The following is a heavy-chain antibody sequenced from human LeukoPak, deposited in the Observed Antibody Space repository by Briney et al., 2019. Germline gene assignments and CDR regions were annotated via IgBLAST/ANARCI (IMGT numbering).Heavy chain of an antibody. CDR3: ARGHCGVVLDY. Sequence: GGSLRLSCEGPGFTFSSYSMIWVRQAPGKGLEWVSSIRGDSTETRHADSLMGRFTISRDNAKKSLYLQMNSLRAEDTAVYYCARGHCGVVLDYWGQGTLVTVSS. J-gene: IGHJ4*02. D-gene: IGHD3-3*01. CDR2: IRGDSTET. V-gene: IGHV3-21*01. CDR1: GFTFSSYS.